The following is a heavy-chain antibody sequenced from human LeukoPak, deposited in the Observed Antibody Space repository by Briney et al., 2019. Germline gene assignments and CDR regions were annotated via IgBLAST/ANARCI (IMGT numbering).Heavy chain of an antibody. CDR2: MKQDGGTK. V-gene: IGHV3-7*01. J-gene: IGHJ4*02. CDR1: GFTFGNSW. D-gene: IGHD1-26*01. Sequence: GGSLRLSCAASGFTFGNSWMAWVRQAPGKGLEWVANMKQDGGTKHYADSLKGRFTISRDNPRNSLYLQMNSLRVDDTAVYYCARDTDGSLDYWGQGILVTVAS. CDR3: ARDTDGSLDY.